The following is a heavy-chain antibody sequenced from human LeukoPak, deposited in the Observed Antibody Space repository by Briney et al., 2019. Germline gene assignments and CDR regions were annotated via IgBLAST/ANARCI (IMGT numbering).Heavy chain of an antibody. CDR1: GDSISGFY. D-gene: IGHD2-21*01. J-gene: IGHJ4*02. V-gene: IGHV4-59*01. CDR2: IYYSGST. Sequence: SETLSLTCTVSGDSISGFYWTWIRQPPGKGLEWIGYIYYSGSTNYNPSLKSRVTISVDTSKNQFSLKLSSMTAADTAVYYCARGVVIAPQTFDYWGQGTLVTVSS. CDR3: ARGVVIAPQTFDY.